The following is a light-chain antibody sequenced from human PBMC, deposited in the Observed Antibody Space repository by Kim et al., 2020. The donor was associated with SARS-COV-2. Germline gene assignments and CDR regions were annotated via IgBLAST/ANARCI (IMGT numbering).Light chain of an antibody. Sequence: EIVLTQSPDTLSLSPGERATLSCRASQRVNSNSLAWFQQKPGQAPRLLIYGASSRAAGIPDRFSGSGSETDFTLTISRLEAEDIAVYYCQKYDNAPWTFGQGTKVDIK. J-gene: IGKJ1*01. CDR2: GAS. CDR1: QRVNSNS. V-gene: IGKV3-20*01. CDR3: QKYDNAPWT.